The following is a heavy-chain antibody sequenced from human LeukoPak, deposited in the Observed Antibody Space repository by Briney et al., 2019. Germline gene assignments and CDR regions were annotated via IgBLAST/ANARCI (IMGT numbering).Heavy chain of an antibody. V-gene: IGHV3-23*01. J-gene: IGHJ4*02. D-gene: IGHD3-10*01. CDR2: ISGGGGTT. CDR1: GFTFSSYG. Sequence: GGSLRLSCAASGFTFSSYGMSWVRQAPGKGLEWVSAISGGGGTTYYADSVKGRFTISRDNAKNSLYLQMNSLRAEDTAVYYCARALLAIPNYYGSGAYYFDYWGQGTLVTVSS. CDR3: ARALLAIPNYYGSGAYYFDY.